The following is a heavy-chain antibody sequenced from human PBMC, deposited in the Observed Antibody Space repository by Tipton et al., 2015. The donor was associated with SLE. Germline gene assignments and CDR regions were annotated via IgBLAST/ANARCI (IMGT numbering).Heavy chain of an antibody. Sequence: QVQLVQSGPEVKKPGASVTVSCKASGYSFTDYFVHWVRQAPGQGLEWMGWINPNRGGTKYAQKFQGRVTMTRDTSISTAYLELSSLASDDAGQYFCARSRSTLTTFLGRGQWYYDLWGRGTLVAVSS. CDR1: GYSFTDYF. CDR2: INPNRGGT. CDR3: ARSRSTLTTFLGRGQWYYDL. D-gene: IGHD4-11*01. J-gene: IGHJ2*01. V-gene: IGHV1-2*02.